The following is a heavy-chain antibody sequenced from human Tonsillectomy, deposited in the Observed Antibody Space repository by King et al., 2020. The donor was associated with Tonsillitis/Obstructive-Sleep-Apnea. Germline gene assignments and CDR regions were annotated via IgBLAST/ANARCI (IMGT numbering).Heavy chain of an antibody. CDR2: IFSKYEK. V-gene: IGHV2-26*01. CDR3: TRMGSYYYYYMDV. Sequence: TLKESGPVLVKPTETLTLTCTFSGFSLSNSKVGVSWIRQPPGKALEWRAHIFSKYEKSYSTSLKSRTTISKDTSKSQVVLTMTNMDPVDTATYYCTRMGSYYYYYMDVWGKGTTVTVSS. J-gene: IGHJ6*03. CDR1: GFSLSNSKVG.